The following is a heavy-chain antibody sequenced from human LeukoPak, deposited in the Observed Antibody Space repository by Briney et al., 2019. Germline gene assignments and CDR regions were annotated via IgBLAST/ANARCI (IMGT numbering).Heavy chain of an antibody. CDR3: ARVDGSLFAYFDY. J-gene: IGHJ4*02. D-gene: IGHD2-15*01. V-gene: IGHV3-21*01. CDR1: GFTFSSYS. Sequence: GGSLRLSCAASGFTFSSYSMNWVRQAPGKGLEWVSSISSSSSYIYYAGSVKGRFTISRDNAKNSLYLQMSSLRAEDTAVYYCARVDGSLFAYFDYWGQGTLVTVSS. CDR2: ISSSSSYI.